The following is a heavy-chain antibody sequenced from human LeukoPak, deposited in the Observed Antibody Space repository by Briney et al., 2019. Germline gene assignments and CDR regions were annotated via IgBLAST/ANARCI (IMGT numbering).Heavy chain of an antibody. Sequence: ASAKVSCKASGYTFTGYYMHWVRQAPGQGLEWMGWINPNSGGTNYAQKFQGRVTMTRDTSISTAYMGLSRLRSDDTAVYYCASGYYDSSGYYYGLDYWGQGTLVTVSS. J-gene: IGHJ4*02. CDR3: ASGYYDSSGYYYGLDY. V-gene: IGHV1-2*02. D-gene: IGHD3-22*01. CDR2: INPNSGGT. CDR1: GYTFTGYY.